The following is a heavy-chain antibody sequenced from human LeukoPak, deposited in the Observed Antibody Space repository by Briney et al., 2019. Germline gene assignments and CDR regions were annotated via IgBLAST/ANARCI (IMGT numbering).Heavy chain of an antibody. CDR2: INHSGST. CDR1: GGSFSGYY. Sequence: SETLSLTCAVYGGSFSGYYWSWIRQPPGKGLEWIGEINHSGSTNYNPSLKGRVTISVDTSKNQFSLKLSSVTAADTAVYYCARILSYSFDYWGQGTLVTVSS. D-gene: IGHD6-6*01. J-gene: IGHJ4*02. CDR3: ARILSYSFDY. V-gene: IGHV4-34*01.